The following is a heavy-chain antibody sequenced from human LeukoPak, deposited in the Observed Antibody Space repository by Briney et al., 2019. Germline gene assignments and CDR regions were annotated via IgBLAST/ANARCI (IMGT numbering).Heavy chain of an antibody. Sequence: GASVKVSFKVSAYTLTELSMHWVRQAPGKGLEWMGGFDPEDGETIYAQKFQGRVTMTEDTSTDTAYMELSSLRSEDTAVYYCATLGRFGDWLVDVWGQGTTVTVSS. D-gene: IGHD3-10*01. CDR3: ATLGRFGDWLVDV. CDR2: FDPEDGET. J-gene: IGHJ6*02. V-gene: IGHV1-24*01. CDR1: AYTLTELS.